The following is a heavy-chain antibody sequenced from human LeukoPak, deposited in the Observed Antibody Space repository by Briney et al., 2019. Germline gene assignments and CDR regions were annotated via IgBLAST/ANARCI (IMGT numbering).Heavy chain of an antibody. CDR3: ARGGAARRGDWFDP. V-gene: IGHV4-4*07. Sequence: PSETLSLTCTVSGGSISSYYWSWVRQPAGKGLEWIGRIYTSGSTNYNPSLKSRVTMSVDTSKNQFSLKLSSVTAADTAVYYCARGGAARRGDWFDPWRQGTLVTVSS. CDR2: IYTSGST. CDR1: GGSISSYY. J-gene: IGHJ5*02. D-gene: IGHD6-6*01.